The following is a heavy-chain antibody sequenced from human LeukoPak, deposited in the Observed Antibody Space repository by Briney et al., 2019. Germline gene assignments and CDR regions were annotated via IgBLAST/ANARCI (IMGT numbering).Heavy chain of an antibody. D-gene: IGHD1-1*01. Sequence: ASVKVSCKASGYTFTSYAMHWVRQAPGQRLEWMGWINAGNGTTKYSQKFQGRVTITRDTSASTAYMELRSLRSDDTAVYYCARDSTTGTRKFDPWGQGTLVTVSS. CDR2: INAGNGTT. CDR1: GYTFTSYA. CDR3: ARDSTTGTRKFDP. J-gene: IGHJ5*02. V-gene: IGHV1-3*01.